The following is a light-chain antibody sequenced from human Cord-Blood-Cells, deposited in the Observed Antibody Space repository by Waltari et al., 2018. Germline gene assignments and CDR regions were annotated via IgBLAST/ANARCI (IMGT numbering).Light chain of an antibody. CDR1: QSISSY. Sequence: DIQMTQSPSSLSASVGDRVTITSQASQSISSYLNLYQHKPGKAPKLLIYAASSLQSGVPSRFSGSGSGTDFTLTISSLQPEDFATYYCQQSYSTPLTFGGGTKVEIK. J-gene: IGKJ4*01. V-gene: IGKV1-39*01. CDR3: QQSYSTPLT. CDR2: AAS.